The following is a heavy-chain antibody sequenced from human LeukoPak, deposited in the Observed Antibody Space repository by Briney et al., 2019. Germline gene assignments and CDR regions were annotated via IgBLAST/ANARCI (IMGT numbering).Heavy chain of an antibody. V-gene: IGHV1-18*01. D-gene: IGHD3-3*01. CDR2: ISAYNGNT. J-gene: IGHJ4*02. CDR1: GYTFTSYG. CDR3: ARVDDFWSGYSAHFHFDY. Sequence: GASVKVSCKASGYTFTSYGISWVRQAPGQGLEWMGWISAYNGNTNYAQKLQGRVTMTTDTSTSTAYMELRSLRSDDTAVYYCARVDDFWSGYSAHFHFDYWGQGTLVTVSS.